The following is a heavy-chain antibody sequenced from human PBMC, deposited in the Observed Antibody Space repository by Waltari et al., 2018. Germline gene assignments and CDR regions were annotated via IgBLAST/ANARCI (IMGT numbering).Heavy chain of an antibody. CDR3: ARVDSSSSPLIDY. J-gene: IGHJ4*02. D-gene: IGHD6-6*01. CDR1: GFTFSSYW. Sequence: EVQLVESGGGLVQPGGSLRLSCAASGFTFSSYWMSWVRQAPGKGLEWVANIKQDGSEKYYVDSVKGRFTSARDNAKNSLYRQMNSLRAEDTAVYYCARVDSSSSPLIDYWGQGTLVTVSS. CDR2: IKQDGSEK. V-gene: IGHV3-7*01.